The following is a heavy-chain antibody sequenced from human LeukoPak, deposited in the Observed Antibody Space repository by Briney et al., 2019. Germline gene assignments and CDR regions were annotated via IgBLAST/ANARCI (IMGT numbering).Heavy chain of an antibody. CDR2: IYPGDSDT. CDR3: ARLVVLITMVRGATRDGWFDP. J-gene: IGHJ5*02. CDR1: GYSFTSYW. V-gene: IGHV5-51*01. Sequence: GESLKISCKGSGYSFTSYWIGWVRQMPGKGLEWMGVIYPGDSDTRYSPSFQGQVTISADKSISTAYLQWSSLKASDTAMYYCARLVVLITMVRGATRDGWFDPWGQGTLVTVSS. D-gene: IGHD3-10*01.